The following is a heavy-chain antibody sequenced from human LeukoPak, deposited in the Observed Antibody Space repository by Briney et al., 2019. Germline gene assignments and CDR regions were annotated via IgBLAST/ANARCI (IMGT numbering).Heavy chain of an antibody. V-gene: IGHV3-23*01. CDR1: GFTFSSYA. Sequence: GGSLRLSCAASGFTFSSYAMSWVRQAPGEGLEWVSAISGSGGSTYYADSVKGRFTISRDNSKNTLYLQMNSLRAEDTAVYYCLDSSGYYNDYWGQGTLVIVSS. J-gene: IGHJ4*02. D-gene: IGHD3-22*01. CDR3: LDSSGYYNDY. CDR2: ISGSGGST.